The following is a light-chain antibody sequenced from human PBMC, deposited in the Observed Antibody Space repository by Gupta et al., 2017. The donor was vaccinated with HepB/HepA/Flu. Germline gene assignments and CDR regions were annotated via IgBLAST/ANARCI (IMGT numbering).Light chain of an antibody. Sequence: DIVMTQSPDSLAVSLGERATINCKSSQSVLYNYNNKNNLAWYQQKPGQPPKLLIYWASTRASGVPDRFSGRGSGTDFTLSISSLQAEDVAVYYCQQYDGTPRSFGQGTKLEIK. CDR1: QSVLYNYNNKNN. V-gene: IGKV4-1*01. CDR2: WAS. J-gene: IGKJ2*03. CDR3: QQYDGTPRS.